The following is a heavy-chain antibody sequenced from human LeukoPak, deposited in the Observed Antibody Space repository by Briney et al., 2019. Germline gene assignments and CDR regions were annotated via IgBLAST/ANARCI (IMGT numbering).Heavy chain of an antibody. Sequence: GGSLRLSCAASGFTFDDYAMHWVRQAPGKGLEWVSGISGNSGSIGYADSVKGRFTISRDNAKNSLYLEMSSLRAEDTAVYYCVREAYDDFWSGSWRYYYYMDVWGKGITVTVSS. CDR1: GFTFDDYA. CDR2: ISGNSGSI. J-gene: IGHJ6*03. CDR3: VREAYDDFWSGSWRYYYYMDV. D-gene: IGHD3-3*01. V-gene: IGHV3-9*01.